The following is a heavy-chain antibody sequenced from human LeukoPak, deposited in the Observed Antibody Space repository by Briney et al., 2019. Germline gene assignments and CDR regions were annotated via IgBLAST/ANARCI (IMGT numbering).Heavy chain of an antibody. CDR3: AKEGRGYSGYFDD. Sequence: GSLRLSCAASGFTFSSYSMNWVRQAPGKGLEWVSYISSSSSTIYYADPVKGRFTISRDNSKNTVYVQMNTLRAEDTAIYYCAKEGRGYSGYFDDWGQGTLVTVSS. CDR1: GFTFSSYS. V-gene: IGHV3-48*01. D-gene: IGHD5-12*01. J-gene: IGHJ4*02. CDR2: ISSSSSTI.